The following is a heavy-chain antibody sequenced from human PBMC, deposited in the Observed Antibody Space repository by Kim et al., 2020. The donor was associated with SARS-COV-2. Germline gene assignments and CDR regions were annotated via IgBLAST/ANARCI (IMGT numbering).Heavy chain of an antibody. CDR3: LKGGWGWIWDY. Sequence: GGSLRLSCAASGFTFSNYAMNWVRQAPGKGLEWVSSIRGGGAHPNYADSVKGRFSISRDDSKNTLYLQMSALRADDTAAYYCLKGGWGWIWDYWGQGTLVTVSS. CDR1: GFTFSNYA. D-gene: IGHD2-21*01. CDR2: IRGGGAHP. J-gene: IGHJ4*02. V-gene: IGHV3-23*01.